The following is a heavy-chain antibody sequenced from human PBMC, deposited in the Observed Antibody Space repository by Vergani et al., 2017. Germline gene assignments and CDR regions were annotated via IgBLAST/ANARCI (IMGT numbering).Heavy chain of an antibody. J-gene: IGHJ6*02. CDR3: TRVPLYCSSTSCYYYYYGMDV. CDR1: GFTFGDYA. CDR2: IRSKAYGGTT. V-gene: IGHV3-49*03. Sequence: EVQLVESGGGLVQPGRSLRLSCTASGFTFGDYAMSWFRQAPGKGLEWVGFIRSKAYGGTTEYAASVKGRFTISRDDSKSIAYLQMNSLKTEVTALYYCTRVPLYCSSTSCYYYYYGMDVWGQGTTVTVSS. D-gene: IGHD2-2*01.